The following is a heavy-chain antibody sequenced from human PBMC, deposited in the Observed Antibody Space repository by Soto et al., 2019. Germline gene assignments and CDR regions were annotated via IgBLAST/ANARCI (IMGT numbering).Heavy chain of an antibody. V-gene: IGHV1-46*01. J-gene: IGHJ5*02. CDR3: ARSSGGNFGIIIEGTNWFAP. CDR2: INPHGGST. D-gene: IGHD1-26*01. Sequence: ASVKVSCKAPRDTFTSYYINWVRQAPGQGREWVGVINPHGGSTAYAQKFKGRVTLTRDTSASTVYMEVSSLTSEDTAMYYCARSSGGNFGIIIEGTNWFAPWGQGXLVTVSS. CDR1: RDTFTSYY.